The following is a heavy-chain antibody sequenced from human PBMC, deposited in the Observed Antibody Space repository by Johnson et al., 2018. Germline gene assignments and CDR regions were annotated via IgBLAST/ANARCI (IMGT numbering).Heavy chain of an antibody. CDR2: INSDGSST. Sequence: VQLQESGGGVVQPGGSLRLSCAASGFTFSSYWMHWVRQAPGKGLVWVSRINSDGSSTSYADSVKGRFTISRDNAKNTLYLQMNSLSAEDTAVYYCARDSVDEFWSGYYYYMDVWGKGTTVTVSS. CDR3: ARDSVDEFWSGYYYYMDV. J-gene: IGHJ6*03. V-gene: IGHV3-74*01. D-gene: IGHD3-3*01. CDR1: GFTFSSYW.